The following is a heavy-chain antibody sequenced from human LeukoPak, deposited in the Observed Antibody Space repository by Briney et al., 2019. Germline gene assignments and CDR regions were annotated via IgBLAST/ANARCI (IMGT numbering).Heavy chain of an antibody. J-gene: IGHJ4*02. V-gene: IGHV3-21*04. CDR2: ISSSSSYI. Sequence: SGGSLRLSCAASGFTFSSYSMNWVRQAPGKGLEWVSSISSSSSYIYYADSVKGRFTISRDNSKNTLYLQMNSLRAEDTAVYYCVKDRPTWPIDYWGQGTLVTVSS. CDR3: VKDRPTWPIDY. CDR1: GFTFSSYS. D-gene: IGHD5-12*01.